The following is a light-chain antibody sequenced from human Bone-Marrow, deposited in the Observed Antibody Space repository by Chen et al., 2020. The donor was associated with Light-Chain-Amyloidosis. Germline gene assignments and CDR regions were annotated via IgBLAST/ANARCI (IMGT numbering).Light chain of an antibody. V-gene: IGLV3-1*01. Sequence: SYELTQPPSVSVSPGQTASITCSGDRLADKSASWYQKRPGQAPVLVIYEDKRRPSGVPERVSGSTSGNTATLTISGAQAMDEAEYYCQAWDRSTENVAFGGGTKLTVL. CDR3: QAWDRSTENVA. J-gene: IGLJ2*01. CDR2: EDK. CDR1: RLADKS.